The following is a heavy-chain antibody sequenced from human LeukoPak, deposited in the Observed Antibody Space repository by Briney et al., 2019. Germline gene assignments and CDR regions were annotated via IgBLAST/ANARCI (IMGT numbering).Heavy chain of an antibody. D-gene: IGHD3-16*01. CDR3: ARFGVDYDMDV. V-gene: IGHV4-59*11. CDR2: IYYSGKD. J-gene: IGHJ6*02. Sequence: SSETLSLTCTVSGGSISGHYWTWVRQPRGEGGEGIGQIYYSGKDDYNNFLGRRITISVDTSKNQMSLKVTSVTAADTAVYYCARFGVDYDMDVWGQGTTVTVS. CDR1: GGSISGHY.